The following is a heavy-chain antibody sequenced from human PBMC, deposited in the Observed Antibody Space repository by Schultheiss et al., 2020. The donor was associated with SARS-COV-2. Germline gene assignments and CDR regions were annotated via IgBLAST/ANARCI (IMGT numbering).Heavy chain of an antibody. J-gene: IGHJ6*02. Sequence: SETLSLTCTVSGGSISGYYWSWIRQPPGKGLEWIGYIYYSGSTNYNPSLKSRVTISVDTSKNQFSLKLSSVTAADTAVYYCARDGGGSQNYYYYGMDVWGQGTTVTVSS. CDR3: ARDGGGSQNYYYYGMDV. D-gene: IGHD2-15*01. V-gene: IGHV4-59*01. CDR2: IYYSGST. CDR1: GGSISGYY.